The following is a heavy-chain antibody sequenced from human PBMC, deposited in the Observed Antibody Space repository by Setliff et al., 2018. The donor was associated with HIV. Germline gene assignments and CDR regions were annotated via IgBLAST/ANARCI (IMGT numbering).Heavy chain of an antibody. D-gene: IGHD6-13*01. CDR3: ARGGIAAAGKGRAFDC. V-gene: IGHV4-61*09. J-gene: IGHJ4*02. Sequence: PSETLSLTCTVSGGSISSGSYYWTWIRQPAGKGLEWIGHIYTSGSTNYNPSLKSRVTISVDTSKEQFSLKLSSVTAADTAVYYCARGGIAAAGKGRAFDCWGQGTLVTVSS. CDR2: IYTSGST. CDR1: GGSISSGSYY.